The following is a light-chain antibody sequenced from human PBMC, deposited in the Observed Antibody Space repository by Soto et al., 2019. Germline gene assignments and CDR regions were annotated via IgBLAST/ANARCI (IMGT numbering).Light chain of an antibody. V-gene: IGKV3-15*01. CDR3: QHYKNWPPPWT. CDR1: QSVNTN. CDR2: GAS. J-gene: IGKJ1*01. Sequence: EIVMTQSPATLSVSPGEGAALSCRASQSVNTNLAWYQQKPGQAPRLLIYGASTRATGIAARFSGSGSGTEFTLIINSLQSEDFAVYYCQHYKNWPPPWTFGQGTKVDIK.